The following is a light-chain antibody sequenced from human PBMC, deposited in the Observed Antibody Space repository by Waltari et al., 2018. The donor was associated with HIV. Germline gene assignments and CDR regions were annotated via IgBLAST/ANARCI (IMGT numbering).Light chain of an antibody. Sequence: DIQMSQVPSSLSASVGDRVTIPCRASRDIRNDLAWYQQKAGEAHKLLIYAASILRSGVPSRFRGSGSGTDFTLTIDGLQPEDVASYYCQNYDSAPVAFGQGTRLEI. CDR1: RDIRND. V-gene: IGKV1-27*01. CDR3: QNYDSAPVA. CDR2: AAS. J-gene: IGKJ5*01.